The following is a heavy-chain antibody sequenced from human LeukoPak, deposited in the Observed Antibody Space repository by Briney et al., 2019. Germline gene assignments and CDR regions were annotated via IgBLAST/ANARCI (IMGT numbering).Heavy chain of an antibody. CDR1: GFTFSSYA. CDR2: ISSSGGST. Sequence: QPGGSLRLSCAASGFTFSSYAMSWVRQAPGKGLEWVSAISSSGGSTYYADSVKGRFTISRDNSKNTLYLQMNSLRAEDTAVYYCAKDSGGLLWFGERERPFDYWGQGTLVTVSS. J-gene: IGHJ4*02. CDR3: AKDSGGLLWFGERERPFDY. D-gene: IGHD3-10*01. V-gene: IGHV3-23*01.